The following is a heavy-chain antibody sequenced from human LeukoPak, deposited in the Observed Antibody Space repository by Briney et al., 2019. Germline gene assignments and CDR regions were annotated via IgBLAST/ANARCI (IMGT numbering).Heavy chain of an antibody. J-gene: IGHJ4*02. Sequence: ASVKVSCKASGDTFTGYYMHCVRQAPGQGLEWIGWINPNSGGTNYAQKFQGRVTMTRDTSISTAYMELSRPRSDDTAVYYCARDRRIAVAGTLDYWGQGTLVTVSS. D-gene: IGHD6-19*01. CDR2: INPNSGGT. V-gene: IGHV1-2*02. CDR1: GDTFTGYY. CDR3: ARDRRIAVAGTLDY.